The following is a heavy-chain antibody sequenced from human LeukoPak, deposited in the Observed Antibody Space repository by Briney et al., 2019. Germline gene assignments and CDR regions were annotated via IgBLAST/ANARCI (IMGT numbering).Heavy chain of an antibody. CDR2: IRASSGIT. CDR3: ARDSDFYDSLTFYGMDV. CDR1: GFSFGDYA. J-gene: IGHJ6*02. V-gene: IGHV3-23*01. Sequence: GGPLRLSCAASGFSFGDYAMSWVRQAPGKGLEWVSDIRASSGITYYADSVKGRFTISRDNSKNTLYLQMNSLRADDTALYFCARDSDFYDSLTFYGMDVWGQGTTVIVSS. D-gene: IGHD3-3*01.